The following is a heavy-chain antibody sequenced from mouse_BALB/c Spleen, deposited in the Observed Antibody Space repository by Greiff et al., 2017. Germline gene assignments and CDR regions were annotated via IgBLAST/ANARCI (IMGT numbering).Heavy chain of an antibody. CDR3: ARGRVRGSSYWYFDV. CDR2: IDPSDSET. D-gene: IGHD1-1*01. J-gene: IGHJ1*01. CDR1: GYSFTSYW. V-gene: IGHV1S127*01. Sequence: QVQLQQSGPQLVRPGASVKISCKASGYSFTSYWMHWVKQRPGQGLEWIGMIDPSDSETRLNQKFKDKATLTVDKSSSTAYMQLSSPTSEDSAVYYCARGRVRGSSYWYFDVWGAGTTVTVSS.